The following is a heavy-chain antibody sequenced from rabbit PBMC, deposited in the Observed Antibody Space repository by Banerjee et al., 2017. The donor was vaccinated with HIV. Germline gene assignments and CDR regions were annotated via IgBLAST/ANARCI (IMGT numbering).Heavy chain of an antibody. J-gene: IGHJ4*01. V-gene: IGHV1S45*01. CDR1: GFSFSSGYD. CDR3: ARGSSDYHYFNL. Sequence: QEQLVESGGGLVKPGASLTLTCTASGFSFSSGYDMCWVRQAPGKGLEWIACIYAGVSGSTYYASWAKGRFTISKTSSTTVTLQMTSLTAADTATYFCARGSSDYHYFNLWGPGTLVTVS. CDR2: IYAGVSGST. D-gene: IGHD1-1*01.